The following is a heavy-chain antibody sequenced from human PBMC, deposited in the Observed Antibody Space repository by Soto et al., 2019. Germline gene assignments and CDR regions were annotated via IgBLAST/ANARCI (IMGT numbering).Heavy chain of an antibody. Sequence: QVPLVQSGAEVKKPGASVKVSCKASGYTFTSYGISWVRQAPGQGLEWMGWISAYNGNTKYAQKLQGRVTMTTDTTTSTAYMELRSLRSDDTAVYYCARWGIDIVVVPAAKVSGWFDPWGQGTLVTVSS. CDR3: ARWGIDIVVVPAAKVSGWFDP. D-gene: IGHD2-2*01. CDR1: GYTFTSYG. CDR2: ISAYNGNT. V-gene: IGHV1-18*01. J-gene: IGHJ5*02.